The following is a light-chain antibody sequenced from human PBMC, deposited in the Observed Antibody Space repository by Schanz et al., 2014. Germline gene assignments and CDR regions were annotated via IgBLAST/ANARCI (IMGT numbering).Light chain of an antibody. V-gene: IGLV1-40*01. CDR2: GNS. CDR1: SSNIGAGYD. CDR3: QSYDSSLSGYV. Sequence: SVLTQPPSVSGAPGQRVTISCTGSSSNIGAGYDVHWYQQLPGTAPKLLIYGNSNRPSGGPGRFSGSRSGTSASLAITGLQAEDEADYYCQSYDSSLSGYVFGTGTKVTVL. J-gene: IGLJ1*01.